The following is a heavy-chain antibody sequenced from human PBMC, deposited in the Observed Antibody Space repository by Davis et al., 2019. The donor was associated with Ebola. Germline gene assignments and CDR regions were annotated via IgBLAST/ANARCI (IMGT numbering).Heavy chain of an antibody. CDR2: IRSKANSYAT. CDR3: TQTYGSGRGDY. CDR1: GFTFSGSA. J-gene: IGHJ4*02. V-gene: IGHV3-73*01. D-gene: IGHD3-10*01. Sequence: PGGSLRLSCAASGFTFSGSAMHWVRQASGKELEWVGRIRSKANSYATAYAASVKGRFTISRDDSKNTAYLQMNSLKTEDTAVYYCTQTYGSGRGDYWGQGTLVTVSS.